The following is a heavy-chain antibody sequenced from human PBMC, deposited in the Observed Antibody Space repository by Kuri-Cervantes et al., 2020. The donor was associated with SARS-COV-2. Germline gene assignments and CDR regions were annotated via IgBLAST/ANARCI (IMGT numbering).Heavy chain of an antibody. D-gene: IGHD2-21*01. CDR1: GFTFSRYA. J-gene: IGHJ4*02. CDR3: ARDRVGVHNS. CDR2: ISYDGSNK. V-gene: IGHV3-30-3*01. Sequence: GGSLRLSCAASGFTFSRYAMHWVRQAPGKGLEWVAVISYDGSNKDCTASGKGRFTISRDNSQNTLYMQMKGLRTEDTALYYCARDRVGVHNSWGQGTLVTVSS.